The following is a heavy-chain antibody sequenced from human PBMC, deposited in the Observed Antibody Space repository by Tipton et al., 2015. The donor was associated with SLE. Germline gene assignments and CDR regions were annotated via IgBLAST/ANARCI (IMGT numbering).Heavy chain of an antibody. D-gene: IGHD6-19*01. V-gene: IGHV4-61*02. CDR1: GGSISSGSYY. J-gene: IGHJ3*02. CDR3: ARALGGSSGWYGDAFDI. Sequence: LRLSCTVSGGSISSGSYYWSWIRQPAGKGLEWIGRIYTSGSTNYNPSLQSRVTLSVNTSKNQFSLKLSSVTAADTAVYYCARALGGSSGWYGDAFDIWGQGTMVTVSS. CDR2: IYTSGST.